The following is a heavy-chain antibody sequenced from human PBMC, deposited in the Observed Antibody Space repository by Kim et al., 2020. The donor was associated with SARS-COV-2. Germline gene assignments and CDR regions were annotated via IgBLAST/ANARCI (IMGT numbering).Heavy chain of an antibody. V-gene: IGHV5-51*01. Sequence: VESLKISCKASGYSFTTPYCIGWVRQMPGKDLEWLGNIYPGDSRTVYSPSFQGQDTIPADKSISTAYLKWSSLKAADTAMYYCAAWKGSNWFDYWGQGTLVTVSS. CDR2: IYPGDSRT. D-gene: IGHD6-13*01. CDR1: GYSFTTPYC. J-gene: IGHJ4*02. CDR3: AAWKGSNWFDY.